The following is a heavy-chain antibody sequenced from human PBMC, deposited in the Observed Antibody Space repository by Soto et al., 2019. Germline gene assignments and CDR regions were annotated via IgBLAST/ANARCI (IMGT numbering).Heavy chain of an antibody. V-gene: IGHV1-69*13. CDR1: GGTFSSYA. CDR3: ARVGDGSGSYTHTPFYYYGMDV. CDR2: IIPIFGTA. J-gene: IGHJ6*02. Sequence: GASVKVSCRASGGTFSSYAISWVRQAPGQGLEWMGGIIPIFGTANYAQKFQGRVTITADESTSTAYMELSSLRSEDTAVYYCARVGDGSGSYTHTPFYYYGMDVWGQGTTVTVSS. D-gene: IGHD3-10*01.